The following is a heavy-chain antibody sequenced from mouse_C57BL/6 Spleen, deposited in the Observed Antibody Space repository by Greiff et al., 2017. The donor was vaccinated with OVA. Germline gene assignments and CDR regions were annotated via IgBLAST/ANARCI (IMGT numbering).Heavy chain of an antibody. J-gene: IGHJ2*01. V-gene: IGHV1-15*01. CDR2: IDPETGGT. CDR1: GYTFTDYE. CDR3: TRGDSNYEVDY. Sequence: QVQPQQSGAELVRPGASVTLSCKASGYTFTDYEMHWVKQTPVHGLEWIGAIDPETGGTAYNQKFKGKAILTADKSSSTAYMELRSLTSEDSAVYYCTRGDSNYEVDYWGQGTTLTVSS. D-gene: IGHD2-5*01.